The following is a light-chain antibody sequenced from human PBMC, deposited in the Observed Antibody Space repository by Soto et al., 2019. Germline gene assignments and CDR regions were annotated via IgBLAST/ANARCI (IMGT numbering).Light chain of an antibody. CDR1: SSNIGAGYD. CDR3: QSYDSSLSGSNV. Sequence: QSALTQPPSVSGAPGQRVTISCTGVSSNIGAGYDVHWYQQLPGTAPKLLIYGNSNRPSGVPDRFSGSKSGTSASLAITGLQAEDEADYYCQSYDSSLSGSNVFGTGTKVTVL. J-gene: IGLJ1*01. CDR2: GNS. V-gene: IGLV1-40*01.